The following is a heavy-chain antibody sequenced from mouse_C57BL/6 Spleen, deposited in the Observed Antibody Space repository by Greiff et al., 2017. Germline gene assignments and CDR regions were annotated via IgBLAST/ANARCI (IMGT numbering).Heavy chain of an antibody. J-gene: IGHJ4*01. CDR3: ARDYYGSSYSYYAMDD. CDR1: GYAFSSSW. Sequence: VMLVESGPELVKPGASVKISCKASGYAFSSSWMNWVKQRPGKGLEWIGRIYPGDGDTNYNGKFKGKATLTADKSSSTAYMQLSSLTSEDAAVYFCARDYYGSSYSYYAMDDWGQGTSVTVSS. D-gene: IGHD1-1*01. CDR2: IYPGDGDT. V-gene: IGHV1-82*01.